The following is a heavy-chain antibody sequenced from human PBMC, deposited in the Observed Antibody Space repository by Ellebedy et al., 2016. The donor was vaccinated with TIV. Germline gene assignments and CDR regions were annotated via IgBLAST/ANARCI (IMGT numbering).Heavy chain of an antibody. Sequence: AASVKVSCKASGYTFSDYYMHWVRQAPGQGLEWMGMINPSGGSTTYAQNLQGRVTLTRDTSTTTVYLELSSLRSEDTAVYYCARARSSGWLQTPDYWGQGTLVIVSS. CDR2: INPSGGST. V-gene: IGHV1-46*04. CDR1: GYTFSDYY. J-gene: IGHJ4*02. D-gene: IGHD6-19*01. CDR3: ARARSSGWLQTPDY.